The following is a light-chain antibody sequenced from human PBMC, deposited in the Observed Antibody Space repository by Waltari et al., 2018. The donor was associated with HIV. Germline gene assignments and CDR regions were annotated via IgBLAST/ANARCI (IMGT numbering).Light chain of an antibody. Sequence: DIVMTQSPDSLAVSLGERATIHCKSSRSVLYTSNNKNYLAWYQHKPGQPPKLLIYWASTRQSGVPDRFSGSGSGTDFTLAINNLQAEDVAVYYCQQYYSIPRTFGQGTKVEIK. CDR3: QQYYSIPRT. J-gene: IGKJ1*01. V-gene: IGKV4-1*01. CDR1: RSVLYTSNNKNY. CDR2: WAS.